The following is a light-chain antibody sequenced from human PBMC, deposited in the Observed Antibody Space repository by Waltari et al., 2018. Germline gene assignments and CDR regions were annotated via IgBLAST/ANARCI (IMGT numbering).Light chain of an antibody. CDR3: QQRSNWPPWT. CDR2: DAS. V-gene: IGKV3-11*01. Sequence: EIVLTQSPATLSLSPGERATIPCRASQSVSSYLAWYQQKPGQAPRLLIYDASNRATGIPARFSGSVSGTDFTLTISSLEPEDFAVYYCQQRSNWPPWTFGQGTKVEIK. J-gene: IGKJ1*01. CDR1: QSVSSY.